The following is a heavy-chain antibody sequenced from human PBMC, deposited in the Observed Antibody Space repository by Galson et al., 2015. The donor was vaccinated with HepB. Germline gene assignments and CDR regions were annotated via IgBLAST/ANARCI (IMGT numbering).Heavy chain of an antibody. Sequence: SLRLSCAASGFTFSSYGMHWVRQAPGKGLEWVAVISYDGSNKCYADSVKGRFTISRDNSKNTLYLQMNSLRAEDTAVYYCAKEVIGGYMRYWGQGTLVTVSS. D-gene: IGHD3-16*02. CDR3: AKEVIGGYMRY. V-gene: IGHV3-30*18. CDR2: ISYDGSNK. J-gene: IGHJ4*02. CDR1: GFTFSSYG.